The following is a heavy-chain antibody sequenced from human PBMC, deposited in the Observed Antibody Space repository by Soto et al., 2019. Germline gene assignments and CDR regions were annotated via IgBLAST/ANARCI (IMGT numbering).Heavy chain of an antibody. J-gene: IGHJ5*02. Sequence: EVQLVETGGGLIQPGGSLTLSCEASGMIVSINYISWVRQAPGKGLEWVAIIYSGGATHYAGSVKGRFTISRDNSRNTVSLQMNALRVDDTARYYCARVAFRGQFGDLSDFDPWGQGTLVTVSS. V-gene: IGHV3-53*02. CDR1: GMIVSINY. CDR2: IYSGGAT. D-gene: IGHD3-10*01. CDR3: ARVAFRGQFGDLSDFDP.